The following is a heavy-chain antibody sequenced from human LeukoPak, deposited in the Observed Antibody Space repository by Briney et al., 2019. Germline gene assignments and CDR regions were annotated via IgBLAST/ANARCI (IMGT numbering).Heavy chain of an antibody. CDR3: ARDGGYCSSTSCYYFDY. CDR1: GFTFSSYS. J-gene: IGHJ4*02. Sequence: TTGGSLRLSCAASGFTFSSYSMNWVRQAPGKGLEWVSSISSSSSYIYYADSVKGRFTISRDNAKNSLYLQMNSLRAEDTAVYYCARDGGYCSSTSCYYFDYWGQGTLVTVSS. D-gene: IGHD2-2*01. V-gene: IGHV3-21*01. CDR2: ISSSSSYI.